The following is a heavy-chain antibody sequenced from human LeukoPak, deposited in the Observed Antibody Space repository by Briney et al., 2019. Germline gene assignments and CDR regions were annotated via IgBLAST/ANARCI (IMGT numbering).Heavy chain of an antibody. CDR3: ASGGSVFGVVILYYFDN. J-gene: IGHJ4*02. V-gene: IGHV3-48*02. CDR2: ISGRSNTI. D-gene: IGHD3-3*01. Sequence: PGGSLRLSCAASGFTFSDYYMNWVRQAPGKGLEWVSYISGRSNTIYYADSVKGRFTISRDNTKNSLYLQMNSLRDEDTAVYYCASGGSVFGVVILYYFDNWGQGTLVTVSS. CDR1: GFTFSDYY.